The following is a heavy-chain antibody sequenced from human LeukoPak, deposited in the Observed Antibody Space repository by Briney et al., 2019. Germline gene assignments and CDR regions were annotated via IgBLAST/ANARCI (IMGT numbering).Heavy chain of an antibody. J-gene: IGHJ4*02. Sequence: ASVKVSCKASGYTFTGYYMHWVRQAPGQGLEWMGRINPNSGGTNYAQKFQGRVTMTRDTSISTAYMELSRLRSDDTAVYYCARRGAGTNYFDYWGQGTLVTVSS. V-gene: IGHV1-2*06. CDR3: ARRGAGTNYFDY. CDR1: GYTFTGYY. CDR2: INPNSGGT. D-gene: IGHD1-14*01.